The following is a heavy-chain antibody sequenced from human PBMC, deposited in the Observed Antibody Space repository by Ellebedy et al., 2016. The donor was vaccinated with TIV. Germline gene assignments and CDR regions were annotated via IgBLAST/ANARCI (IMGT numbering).Heavy chain of an antibody. V-gene: IGHV3-11*01. Sequence: GGSLRLSCAASGFTFSDYYMIWIRQAPGKGLEWVSYISNSGSTLYYADSVKGRFTISRDNTKNSLSLQMNSLRVEDTAFYYCARDARFIDQQHNWFDPWGQGTLVTVSS. D-gene: IGHD2-2*01. CDR2: ISNSGSTL. CDR3: ARDARFIDQQHNWFDP. CDR1: GFTFSDYY. J-gene: IGHJ5*02.